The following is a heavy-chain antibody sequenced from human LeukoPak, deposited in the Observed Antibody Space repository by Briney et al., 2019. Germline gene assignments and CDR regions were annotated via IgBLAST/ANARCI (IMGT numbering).Heavy chain of an antibody. CDR2: INHSGST. J-gene: IGHJ4*02. Sequence: SETLSLTCAVYGGSFSGYYWSWIRQPPGKGLEWIGEINHSGSTNYNPSLKSRVTISVDTSKNQFSLKLSSVTAADTAVYYCARAQWELDYYFDYWGQGTLVTVSS. V-gene: IGHV4-34*01. CDR3: ARAQWELDYYFDY. D-gene: IGHD1-26*01. CDR1: GGSFSGYY.